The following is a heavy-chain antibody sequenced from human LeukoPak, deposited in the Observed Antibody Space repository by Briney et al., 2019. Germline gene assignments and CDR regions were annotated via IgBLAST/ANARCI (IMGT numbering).Heavy chain of an antibody. J-gene: IGHJ4*02. D-gene: IGHD6-19*01. Sequence: PGESLRHSCAASGFTFSWYAMSWVRQAPGKGLEWVSAISGSAGSPHYADSVRGRFTISRDNSRNTLYLQMNSLRAEDTAVYYCAKDLQVSSAYHFDYWGQGTLVSVSS. CDR1: GFTFSWYA. CDR2: ISGSAGSP. CDR3: AKDLQVSSAYHFDY. V-gene: IGHV3-23*01.